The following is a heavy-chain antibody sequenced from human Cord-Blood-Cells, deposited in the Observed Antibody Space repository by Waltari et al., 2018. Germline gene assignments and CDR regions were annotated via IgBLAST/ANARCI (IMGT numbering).Heavy chain of an antibody. J-gene: IGHJ4*02. CDR1: GFTFGDSA. CDR2: IRSKAYGGTT. Sequence: EVQLVESGGGLVQPGRSLRLSCTAAGFTFGDSALSWFRQAPGKGLEWVGFIRSKAYGGTTEYAASVKGRFTISRDDSKSIAYLQMNSLKTEDTAVYYCTSEIEPLGGSYQGFDYWGQGTLVTVSS. D-gene: IGHD1-26*01. CDR3: TSEIEPLGGSYQGFDY. V-gene: IGHV3-49*03.